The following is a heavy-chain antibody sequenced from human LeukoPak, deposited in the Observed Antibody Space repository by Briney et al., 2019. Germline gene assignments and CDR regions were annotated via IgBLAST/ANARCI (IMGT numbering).Heavy chain of an antibody. Sequence: GGSLRLSRAASGFSFRNYGMSWVRQAPGKGLEWVSALSGSGDTTYYGDSERGRFTISRDNSKNTLYLQINSLRAEDTAVYFCAKDRVGAMLYFDLWGQGTLVTVSS. CDR2: LSGSGDTT. CDR1: GFSFRNYG. V-gene: IGHV3-23*01. J-gene: IGHJ4*02. D-gene: IGHD1-26*01. CDR3: AKDRVGAMLYFDL.